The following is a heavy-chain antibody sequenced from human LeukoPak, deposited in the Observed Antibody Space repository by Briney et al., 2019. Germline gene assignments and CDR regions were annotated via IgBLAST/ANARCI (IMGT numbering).Heavy chain of an antibody. CDR1: GYTLTELS. Sequence: ASVKVSCKVSGYTLTELSMHWVRQAPGKGLEGMGGFDPEDGETIYAQKFQGRVTMTEDTSTDPAYMELSSLRSEDTAVYYCATAHGSYLLTAFDYWGQGTLVTVSS. CDR2: FDPEDGET. J-gene: IGHJ4*02. CDR3: ATAHGSYLLTAFDY. D-gene: IGHD1-26*01. V-gene: IGHV1-24*01.